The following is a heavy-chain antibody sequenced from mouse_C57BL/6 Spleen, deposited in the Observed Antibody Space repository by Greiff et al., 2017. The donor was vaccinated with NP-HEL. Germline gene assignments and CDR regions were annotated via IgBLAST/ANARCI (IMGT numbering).Heavy chain of an antibody. CDR3: ARAYYYGSSYPLDY. J-gene: IGHJ4*01. CDR2: INPNNGGT. V-gene: IGHV1-26*01. D-gene: IGHD1-1*01. Sequence: VQLKQSGPELVKPGASVKISCKASGYTFTDYYMNWVKQSHGKSLEWIGDINPNNGGTSYNQKFKGKATLTVDKSSSTAYMELRSLTSEDSAVYYCARAYYYGSSYPLDYWGQGTSVTVSS. CDR1: GYTFTDYY.